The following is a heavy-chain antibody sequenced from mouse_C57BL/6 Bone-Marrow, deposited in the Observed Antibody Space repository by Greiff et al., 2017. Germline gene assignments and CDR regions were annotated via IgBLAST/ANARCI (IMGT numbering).Heavy chain of an antibody. J-gene: IGHJ2*01. CDR3: VRRRDGYYPYFDY. CDR2: INPNYGTT. D-gene: IGHD2-3*01. Sequence: VQLQQSGPELVKPGASVNISCKASGYSFTDYNMNWVKQSNGKSLVWIGVINPNYGTTSYNQKFKGKATLTVDQSSSTAYMQLNILTSEDSAVYYCVRRRDGYYPYFDYWGQGTTLTVSS. V-gene: IGHV1-39*01. CDR1: GYSFTDYN.